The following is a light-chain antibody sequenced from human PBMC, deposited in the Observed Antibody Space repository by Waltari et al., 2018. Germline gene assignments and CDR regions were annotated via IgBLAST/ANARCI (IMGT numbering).Light chain of an antibody. Sequence: QSVLTQPPSVSGAPGQRVTISCTGSSSNIGSPYNVHWYQQVPGRAPKLLIYDDSNRPSGVPDRFPGSKSGTSASLAITGLQAEDEAEYFCQSYDSGLNGLFFGGGTKVTVL. CDR2: DDS. CDR1: SSNIGSPYN. CDR3: QSYDSGLNGLF. J-gene: IGLJ2*01. V-gene: IGLV1-40*01.